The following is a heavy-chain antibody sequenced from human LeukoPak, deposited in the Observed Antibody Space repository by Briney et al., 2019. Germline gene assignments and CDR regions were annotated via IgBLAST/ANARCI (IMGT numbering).Heavy chain of an antibody. D-gene: IGHD6-13*01. CDR3: ARGPSIAAAGTRCPWFDP. CDR1: GYTFTSYA. Sequence: ASVKVSCKASGYTFTSYAMHWVRQAPGQRLEWMGWINAGNGNTKYSQKFQGRVTITRDTSASTAYMELSSLRSEDTAVYYCARGPSIAAAGTRCPWFDPWGQGTLVTVSS. V-gene: IGHV1-3*01. J-gene: IGHJ5*02. CDR2: INAGNGNT.